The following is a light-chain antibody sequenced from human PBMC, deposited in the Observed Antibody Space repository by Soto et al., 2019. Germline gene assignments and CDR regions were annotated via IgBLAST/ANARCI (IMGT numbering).Light chain of an antibody. CDR1: SGSVSTSYY. CDR2: STN. V-gene: IGLV8-61*01. Sequence: QAVVTQEPSFSVSPGRTVTHTCGLSSGSVSTSYYPSWYQQTPGQAPRTLIYSTNTRSSGVPDRFSGSILGNKAALTITGAQADDEADYYCALYMGSGIWVFGGGTKVTVL. CDR3: ALYMGSGIWV. J-gene: IGLJ3*02.